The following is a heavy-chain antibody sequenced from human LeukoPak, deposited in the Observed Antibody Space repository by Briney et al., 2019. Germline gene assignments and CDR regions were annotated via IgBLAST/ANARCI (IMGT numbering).Heavy chain of an antibody. Sequence: PSETLSLTCTVSGGSISSGSYTGSWFRQPPGKGLEWIGRIYTSGSTNYNPSLKSRVTISVDTSKNQFSLKLSSVTAADTAVYYCARGEYYDFWSGYLVPDVWGKGTTVTVSS. V-gene: IGHV4-61*02. CDR3: ARGEYYDFWSGYLVPDV. J-gene: IGHJ6*04. CDR2: IYTSGST. CDR1: GGSISSGSYT. D-gene: IGHD3-3*01.